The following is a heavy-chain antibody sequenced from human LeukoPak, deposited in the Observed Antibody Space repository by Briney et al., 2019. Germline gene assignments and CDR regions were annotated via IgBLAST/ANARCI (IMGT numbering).Heavy chain of an antibody. CDR3: ARHGNYNFDY. CDR2: IKEDGSEK. J-gene: IGHJ4*02. D-gene: IGHD5-24*01. CDR1: GFTFSTYW. Sequence: GGSLRLSCTASGFTFSTYWMSWVRQAPGKGLEWVADIKEDGSEKYYVDSVKGRFTISRDNSKNSLYLQMNSLRAEDTALYYCARHGNYNFDYWGQGTLVTVSS. V-gene: IGHV3-7*05.